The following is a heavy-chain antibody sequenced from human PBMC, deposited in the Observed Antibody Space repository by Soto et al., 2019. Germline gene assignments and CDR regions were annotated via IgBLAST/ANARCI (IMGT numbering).Heavy chain of an antibody. D-gene: IGHD5-18*01. CDR1: GYTFTSCA. J-gene: IGHJ4*02. V-gene: IGHV1-3*05. CDR2: INAGNGNT. CDR3: ARGTAPYYFDY. Sequence: QVQLVQSGAEEKKPGASVKVAFKAYGYTFTSCAMHWVRQAHGQRLEWMGWINAGNGNTKYSQKFQGRVTITRDTSASTAYMELSSLRAEDTAVYYCARGTAPYYFDYWGQGTLVTVSS.